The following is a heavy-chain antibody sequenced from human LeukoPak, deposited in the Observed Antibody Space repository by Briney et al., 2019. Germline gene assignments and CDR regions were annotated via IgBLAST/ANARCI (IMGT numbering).Heavy chain of an antibody. D-gene: IGHD3-9*01. V-gene: IGHV1-18*01. CDR1: GYTFSSYG. J-gene: IGHJ4*02. CDR3: ATPILTGYY. CDR2: ISTHNGNT. Sequence: ASVKVSCKASGYTFSSYGISWVRQAPGQGLEWMGWISTHNGNTNYAQKVQGRVTMTTDTSTSTAYMELRSLRSDDTALYYCATPILTGYYWGQGTLVTVSS.